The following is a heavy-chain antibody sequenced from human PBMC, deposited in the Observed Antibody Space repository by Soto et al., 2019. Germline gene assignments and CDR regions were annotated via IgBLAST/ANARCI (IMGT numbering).Heavy chain of an antibody. V-gene: IGHV1-46*01. CDR3: ARELLRFLEWLGGGMDV. CDR1: GYTFTSYY. Sequence: GASVKVSCKASGYTFTSYYMHWVRQAPGQGLEWMGIINPSGGSTSYAQRFQGRVTMTRDTSTSTVYMELSSLRSEDTAVYYCARELLRFLEWLGGGMDVWGQGTTVTVSS. CDR2: INPSGGST. D-gene: IGHD3-3*01. J-gene: IGHJ6*02.